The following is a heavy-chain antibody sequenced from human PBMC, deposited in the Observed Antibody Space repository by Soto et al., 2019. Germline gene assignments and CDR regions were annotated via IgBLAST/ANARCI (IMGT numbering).Heavy chain of an antibody. CDR3: ARGLHFVVVPAAMRSWFDP. V-gene: IGHV4-34*01. Sequence: PSETLSLTCAVYGGSFSGYYWSWIRQPPGKGLEWIGEINHSGSTNYNPSLKSRVTISVDTSKNQFSLKLSSVTAADTAVYYCARGLHFVVVPAAMRSWFDPWGQGTLVTVSS. J-gene: IGHJ5*02. CDR1: GGSFSGYY. D-gene: IGHD2-2*01. CDR2: INHSGST.